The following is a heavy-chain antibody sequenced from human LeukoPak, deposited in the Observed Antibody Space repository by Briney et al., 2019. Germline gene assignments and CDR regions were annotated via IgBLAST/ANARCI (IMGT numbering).Heavy chain of an antibody. CDR2: IIPIFGTA. Sequence: SVKVSCKASGGTFSSYAISWVRQAPGQGLEWMGGIIPIFGTANYAQKFQGSVTITADESTSTAYMELSSLRSEDTAVYYCARDGIAAAGPLDAFDIWGQGTMGTVSS. CDR1: GGTFSSYA. J-gene: IGHJ3*02. CDR3: ARDGIAAAGPLDAFDI. D-gene: IGHD6-13*01. V-gene: IGHV1-69*13.